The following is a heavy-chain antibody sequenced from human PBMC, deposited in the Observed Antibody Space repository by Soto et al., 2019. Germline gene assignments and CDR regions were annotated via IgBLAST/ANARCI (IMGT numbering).Heavy chain of an antibody. CDR2: MNSNSSNT. Sequence: QVQLVQSGAEVKKPGASVKVSCKTSGDSFTSYDINWVRQAPGQGLEWLGRMNSNSSNTGYSDNFQGRVSMTRDTSISTAYLELTNLRSDDTAVYYCARGLISRGLVATHWGQGTPVTVSS. J-gene: IGHJ4*02. V-gene: IGHV1-8*01. D-gene: IGHD3-10*01. CDR1: GDSFTSYD. CDR3: ARGLISRGLVATH.